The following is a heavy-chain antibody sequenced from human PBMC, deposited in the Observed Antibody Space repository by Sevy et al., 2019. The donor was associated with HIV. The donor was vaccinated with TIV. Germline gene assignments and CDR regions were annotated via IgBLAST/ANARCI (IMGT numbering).Heavy chain of an antibody. V-gene: IGHV4-59*08. J-gene: IGHJ4*02. CDR3: AGENAWGRGYS. CDR2: IYYNGHI. D-gene: IGHD1-26*01. Sequence: SEILPLTCTVSGGSITSLYWNWIRQPPGKGLEWIANIYYNGHINYNPSLKSRVTLSLDTSKNQFSLRLSSVTAADTAMYYCAGENAWGRGYSWGQGTLVTVSS. CDR1: GGSITSLY.